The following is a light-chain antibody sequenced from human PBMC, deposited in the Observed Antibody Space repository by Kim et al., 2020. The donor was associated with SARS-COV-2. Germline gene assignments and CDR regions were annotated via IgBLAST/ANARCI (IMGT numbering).Light chain of an antibody. V-gene: IGKV3-11*01. J-gene: IGKJ5*01. CDR3: QQRSNWPIT. CDR1: QSVSSY. Sequence: LSPGERSTPSCRAGQSVSSYLAWYQQKPGQAPRLLIYDASNRATGIPARFSGSGSGTDFTLTISSLEPEDFAVYYCQQRSNWPITFGQGTRLEIK. CDR2: DAS.